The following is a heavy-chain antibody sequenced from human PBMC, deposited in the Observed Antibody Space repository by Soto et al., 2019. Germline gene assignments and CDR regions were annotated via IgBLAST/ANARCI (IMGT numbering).Heavy chain of an antibody. CDR2: IYHSGST. V-gene: IGHV4-30-2*02. CDR1: GGSISSGGYS. J-gene: IGHJ4*02. CDR3: ARADSAILGGLFLSYFDY. D-gene: IGHD3-16*01. Sequence: SETLSLTCGVSGGSISSGGYSWSWIRQPPGKGLEWIGYIYHSGSTYYNPSLKSRVTISVDTSKNQFSLKLSSVTAADTAVYYCARADSAILGGLFLSYFDYWGQGTLVTVSS.